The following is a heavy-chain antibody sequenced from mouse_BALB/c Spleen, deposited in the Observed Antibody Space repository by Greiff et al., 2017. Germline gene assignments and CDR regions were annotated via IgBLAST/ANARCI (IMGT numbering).Heavy chain of an antibody. V-gene: IGHV5-12-2*01. CDR1: GFTFSSYT. J-gene: IGHJ3*01. Sequence: DVKLVESGGGLVKPGGSLKLSCAASGFTFSSYTMSWVRQTPEKRLEWVAYISNGGGSTYYPDTVKGRFTISRDNAKNTLYLQMSSLKSEDTAMYYCARPPSAGTGLACFAYWGQGTLVTVSA. CDR3: ARPPSAGTGLACFAY. D-gene: IGHD4-1*01. CDR2: ISNGGGST.